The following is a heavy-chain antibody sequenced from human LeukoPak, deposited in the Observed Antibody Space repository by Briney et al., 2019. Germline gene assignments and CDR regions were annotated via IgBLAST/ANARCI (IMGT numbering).Heavy chain of an antibody. D-gene: IGHD6-19*01. CDR3: ARELREIISVAGFDP. V-gene: IGHV1-18*01. J-gene: IGHJ5*02. CDR2: INPYNDNT. CDR1: GYTFINYG. Sequence: ASVKVTCKASGYTFINYGISWVRQPPAQGLEWMGWINPYNDNTKYTQNLQGRVTMTTDTSTGTAYMELRSLRSDDTAIYYCARELREIISVAGFDPWGQGTLVTVSS.